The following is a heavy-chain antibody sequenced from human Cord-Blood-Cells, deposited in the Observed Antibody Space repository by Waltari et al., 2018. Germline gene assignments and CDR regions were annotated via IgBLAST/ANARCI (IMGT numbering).Heavy chain of an antibody. CDR1: GGTFSSYA. J-gene: IGHJ6*03. V-gene: IGHV1-69*01. Sequence: QVQLVQSGAEVKKPGSSVKVSCKASGGTFSSYAISWVRQAPGQGLEWMGGIIPIFGTANYEQKFQGRVTITADESTSTAYMELSSLRAEDTAVYYCARAVDSSSSPYYYYYYMDVWGKGTTVTVSS. D-gene: IGHD6-6*01. CDR3: ARAVDSSSSPYYYYYYMDV. CDR2: IIPIFGTA.